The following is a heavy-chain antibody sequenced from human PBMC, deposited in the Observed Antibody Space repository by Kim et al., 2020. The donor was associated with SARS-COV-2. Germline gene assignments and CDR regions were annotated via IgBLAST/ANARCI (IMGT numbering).Heavy chain of an antibody. J-gene: IGHJ6*02. V-gene: IGHV1-69*01. Sequence: APKFQGRVTITADESTGTAYMELSSLRSEDTAVYYCARSYDSRYYYGMDVWGQGTTVTVSS. CDR3: ARSYDSRYYYGMDV. D-gene: IGHD3-22*01.